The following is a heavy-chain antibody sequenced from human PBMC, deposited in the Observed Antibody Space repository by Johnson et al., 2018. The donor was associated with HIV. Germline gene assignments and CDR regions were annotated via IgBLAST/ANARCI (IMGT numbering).Heavy chain of an antibody. CDR3: ARAHLIFPKNAFDF. J-gene: IGHJ3*01. CDR2: ISGSGDT. Sequence: VQLVESGGGVGQPGGSLRVSCSASGFTFSSYAMSWVRQAAGKGLEWVSGISGSGDTYYPGSVQCRFTISRDNAKNSLSLEMSDLRVEDTAIYYCARAHLIFPKNAFDFWG. D-gene: IGHD3-3*02. CDR1: GFTFSSYA. V-gene: IGHV3-23*04.